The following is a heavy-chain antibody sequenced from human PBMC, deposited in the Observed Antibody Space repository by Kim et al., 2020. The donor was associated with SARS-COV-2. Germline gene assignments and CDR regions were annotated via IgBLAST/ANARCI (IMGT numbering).Heavy chain of an antibody. Sequence: GKTGYAQKFQGRVTMTRNTSISTAYMELSSLRSEDTAVYYCARGQALTIWGQGTMVTVSS. CDR2: GKT. V-gene: IGHV1-8*01. J-gene: IGHJ3*02. D-gene: IGHD3-3*02. CDR3: ARGQALTI.